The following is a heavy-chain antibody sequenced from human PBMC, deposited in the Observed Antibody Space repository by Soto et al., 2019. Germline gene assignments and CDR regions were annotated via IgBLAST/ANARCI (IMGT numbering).Heavy chain of an antibody. CDR2: IYWNDDK. CDR3: VNRHHSGRDF. V-gene: IGHV2-5*01. J-gene: IGHJ4*02. CDR1: GFSLNSRGLG. Sequence: SGPTLVNPTQTLTLTCTFSGFSLNSRGLGVAWIRQPPGKALEWLALIYWNDDKRYSPSLKSRLTITKDTSKNQVVLTLTNVDPMYTATYCCVNRHHSGRDFWGQGTMVIVSS.